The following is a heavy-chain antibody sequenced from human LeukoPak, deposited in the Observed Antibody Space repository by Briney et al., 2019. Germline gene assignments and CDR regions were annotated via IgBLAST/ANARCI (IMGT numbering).Heavy chain of an antibody. CDR1: GFTFSSYA. CDR3: ASQLTPPYDFWSGPPPYYMDV. V-gene: IGHV3-23*01. Sequence: PGGSLRLSCAASGFTFSSYAMSWVRQAPGKGLEWVSAISGSGGSTYYADSVKGRFTISRDNSKNTLYLQMNSLRAEDTAVYYCASQLTPPYDFWSGPPPYYMDVWGKGTTVTVSS. J-gene: IGHJ6*03. D-gene: IGHD3-3*01. CDR2: ISGSGGST.